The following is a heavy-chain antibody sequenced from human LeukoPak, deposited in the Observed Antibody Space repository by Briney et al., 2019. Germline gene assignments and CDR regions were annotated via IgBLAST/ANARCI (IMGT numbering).Heavy chain of an antibody. V-gene: IGHV3-23*01. CDR1: GFTFSSYA. CDR2: ISGSGGST. Sequence: PGGSLRLSCAASGFTFSSYAMSWVRQAPGKGLEWVSAISGSGGSTYYADSVKGRFTISRDNSKNTLYLQMNSLRAEDTAVYYCASMIVVVRDYFDYWGQGTLVTVSS. J-gene: IGHJ4*02. CDR3: ASMIVVVRDYFDY. D-gene: IGHD3-22*01.